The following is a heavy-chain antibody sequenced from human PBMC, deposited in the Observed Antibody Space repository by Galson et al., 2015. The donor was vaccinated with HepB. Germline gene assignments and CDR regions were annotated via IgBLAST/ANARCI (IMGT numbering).Heavy chain of an antibody. V-gene: IGHV1-18*01. CDR1: GYTFTSYG. D-gene: IGHD3-3*01. Sequence: SVKVSCKASGYTFTSYGISWVRQAPGQGLEWMGWISGYNGNTNNVQKLQGRLTMTTDTSRSTAYMELKSLRSDDTAVYYCARDIPYDFWSGYKGYCFDYWGQGTLVTVSS. J-gene: IGHJ4*02. CDR2: ISGYNGNT. CDR3: ARDIPYDFWSGYKGYCFDY.